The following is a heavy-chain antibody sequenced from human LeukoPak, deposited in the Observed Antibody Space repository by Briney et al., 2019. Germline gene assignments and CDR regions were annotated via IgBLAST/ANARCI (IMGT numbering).Heavy chain of an antibody. Sequence: ASEKVSCKASGYTFTDYYMHWVRQAPGQGLEWMGWINPHSGGTNYAQKFQGRVTMTRDTSISTAYMELSRLRSDDTAVYYCARASYYYDSSGYPGYYFDYWGQGTLVTVS. J-gene: IGHJ4*02. CDR2: INPHSGGT. V-gene: IGHV1-2*02. CDR1: GYTFTDYY. D-gene: IGHD3-22*01. CDR3: ARASYYYDSSGYPGYYFDY.